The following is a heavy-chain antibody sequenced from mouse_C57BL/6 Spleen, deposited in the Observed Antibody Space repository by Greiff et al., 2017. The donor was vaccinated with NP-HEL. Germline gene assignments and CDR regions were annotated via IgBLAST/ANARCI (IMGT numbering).Heavy chain of an antibody. V-gene: IGHV5-4*03. CDR2: ISDGGSYT. J-gene: IGHJ2*01. CDR1: GFTFSSYA. D-gene: IGHD1-1*01. Sequence: EVQLQQSGGGLVKPGGSLKLSCAASGFTFSSYAMSWVRQTPEKRLEWVATISDGGSYTYYPDNVKGRFTISRDNAKNNLYLQMSHLKSEDTAMYYCARRGSSFFDYWGQGTTLTVSS. CDR3: ARRGSSFFDY.